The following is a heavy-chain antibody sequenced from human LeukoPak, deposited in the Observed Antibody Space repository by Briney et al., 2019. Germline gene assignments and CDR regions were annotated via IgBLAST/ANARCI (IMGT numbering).Heavy chain of an antibody. CDR3: ARGIWSTTLTAYYLDY. Sequence: ASVKVSCKASGYTFTSYGISWVRQAPGQGLEWMGWISAYNGNTNYEQKLQGRVTMTTDTSTSTAYMELRSLRSDDTAVYYCARGIWSTTLTAYYLDYWGQGTLVTVS. CDR2: ISAYNGNT. CDR1: GYTFTSYG. V-gene: IGHV1-18*01. D-gene: IGHD2-21*02. J-gene: IGHJ4*02.